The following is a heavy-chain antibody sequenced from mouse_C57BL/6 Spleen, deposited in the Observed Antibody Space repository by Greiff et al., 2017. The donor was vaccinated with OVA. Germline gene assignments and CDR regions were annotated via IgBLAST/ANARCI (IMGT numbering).Heavy chain of an antibody. J-gene: IGHJ1*03. V-gene: IGHV1-59*01. CDR2: IDPSDSYT. D-gene: IGHD2-12*01. CDR1: GYTFTSYW. Sequence: QVQLQQSGAELVRPGTSVKLSCKASGYTFTSYWMHWVKQRPGQGLEWIGVIDPSDSYTNYNQKFKGKATLTVDTSSSTAYMQLSSLTSEDSAVYYCARGFYDGPYWYFAVWGTGTTVTVSS. CDR3: ARGFYDGPYWYFAV.